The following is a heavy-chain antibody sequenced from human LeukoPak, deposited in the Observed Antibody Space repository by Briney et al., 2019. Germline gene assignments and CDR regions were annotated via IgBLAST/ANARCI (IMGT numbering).Heavy chain of an antibody. V-gene: IGHV3-7*01. Sequence: GGSLRLSCVASGLTFSSYWMNWVRQAPGKGLEWVANIKQDGIETYYVDSVKGRFTISRDNAKNSLYLQMNSLRAEDTAIYYCATDRATYWGQGTLVTVSS. J-gene: IGHJ4*02. CDR2: IKQDGIET. CDR3: ATDRATY. D-gene: IGHD1-1*01. CDR1: GLTFSSYW.